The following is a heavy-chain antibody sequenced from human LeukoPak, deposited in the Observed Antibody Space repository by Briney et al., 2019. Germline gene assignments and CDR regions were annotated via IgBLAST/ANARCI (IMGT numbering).Heavy chain of an antibody. D-gene: IGHD3-22*01. J-gene: IGHJ4*02. CDR2: INHSGST. Sequence: SETLSLTCAVYGGSFSGYYWSWIRQPPGKGLEWIGEINHSGSTNYNPSLKSRVTISVDTSKSQFSLKLSSVTAADTAVYYCARHFAYYYDSSGYYGLDYWGQGTLVTVSS. V-gene: IGHV4-34*01. CDR3: ARHFAYYYDSSGYYGLDY. CDR1: GGSFSGYY.